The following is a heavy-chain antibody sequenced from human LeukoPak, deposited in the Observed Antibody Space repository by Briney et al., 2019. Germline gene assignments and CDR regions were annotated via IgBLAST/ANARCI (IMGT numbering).Heavy chain of an antibody. CDR3: ARIEHFTYYDILTGDTWGQWPYYYYYYMDV. Sequence: PGGSLRLSCAASGFTFSSYSMNWVRQAPGKGLEWVSSISSSSSYIYYADSVKGRFTISRDNAKNSLYLQMNSLRAEDTAVYYCARIEHFTYYDILTGDTWGQWPYYYYYYMDVCGKGTTVTISS. CDR1: GFTFSSYS. J-gene: IGHJ6*03. D-gene: IGHD3-9*01. V-gene: IGHV3-21*01. CDR2: ISSSSSYI.